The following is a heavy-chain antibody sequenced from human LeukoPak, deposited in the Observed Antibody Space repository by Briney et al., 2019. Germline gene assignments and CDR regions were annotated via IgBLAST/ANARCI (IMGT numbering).Heavy chain of an antibody. Sequence: TGGSLRLSCAASGFTFSSYWMHWVRQAPGKGLVWVSRINSDGSSTSYADSVKGRFTISRDNAKNTLYLQMNSLRAEDTAVYYCARDPSGSGDPPRGYNWFDPWGQGTLVTVSS. V-gene: IGHV3-74*01. CDR1: GFTFSSYW. J-gene: IGHJ5*02. D-gene: IGHD7-27*01. CDR2: INSDGSST. CDR3: ARDPSGSGDPPRGYNWFDP.